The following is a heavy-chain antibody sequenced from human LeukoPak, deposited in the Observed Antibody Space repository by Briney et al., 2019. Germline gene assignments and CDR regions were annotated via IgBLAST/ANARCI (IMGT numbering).Heavy chain of an antibody. CDR3: ARDRTSIFGVVSPYYYYGMDV. D-gene: IGHD3-3*01. V-gene: IGHV4-4*07. CDR1: GGSISSYY. CDR2: IYTSGST. Sequence: TSETLSLTCTVSGGSISSYYWSWIRQPAGKGLEWIGRIYTSGSTNYNPSLKSRVTMSVDTSKNQFPLKLSSVTAADTAVYYCARDRTSIFGVVSPYYYYGMDVWGQGTTVTVSS. J-gene: IGHJ6*02.